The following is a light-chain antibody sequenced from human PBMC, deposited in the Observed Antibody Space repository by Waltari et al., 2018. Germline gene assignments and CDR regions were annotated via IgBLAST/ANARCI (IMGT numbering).Light chain of an antibody. Sequence: EIVLTQSPGTLSLSPGERATLSCRASQRVSSSYLAWYQQKPGQAPRLLIYGASSRATGIPGRFSGSGSGTDFTLTINRLEPEDFAVYYCQQYGSSPPWTFGQGTKVEIK. J-gene: IGKJ1*01. CDR1: QRVSSSY. V-gene: IGKV3-20*01. CDR2: GAS. CDR3: QQYGSSPPWT.